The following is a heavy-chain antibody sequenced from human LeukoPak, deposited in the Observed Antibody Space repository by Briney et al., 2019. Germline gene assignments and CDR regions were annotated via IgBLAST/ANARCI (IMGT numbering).Heavy chain of an antibody. CDR2: ISAYNGNT. V-gene: IGHV1-18*01. Sequence: ASVKVSCKASDYTFTSYGISWVRQAPGQGLEWMGWISAYNGNTNYAQKLQGRVTMTTDTSTSTAYMELRSLRSDDTAVYYCPRLIAEAGLSLHDYWGQGTLLTVSS. CDR1: DYTFTSYG. CDR3: PRLIAEAGLSLHDY. J-gene: IGHJ4*02. D-gene: IGHD6-13*01.